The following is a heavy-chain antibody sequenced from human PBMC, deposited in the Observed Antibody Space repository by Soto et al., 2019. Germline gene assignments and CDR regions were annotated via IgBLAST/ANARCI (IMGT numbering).Heavy chain of an antibody. CDR3: ATTGREYSSSFAFDI. D-gene: IGHD6-6*01. V-gene: IGHV3-7*01. J-gene: IGHJ3*02. CDR1: GFTFSSYW. Sequence: GGSLRLSCAASGFTFSSYWMSWVRQAPGKGLEWVANIKQDGSEKYYVYSVKGRFTISRDNAKNSLYLQMNSLRAEDTAVYYCATTGREYSSSFAFDIWGQGTMVTVSS. CDR2: IKQDGSEK.